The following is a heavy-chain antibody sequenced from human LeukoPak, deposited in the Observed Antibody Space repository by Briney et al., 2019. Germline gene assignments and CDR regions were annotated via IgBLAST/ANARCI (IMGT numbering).Heavy chain of an antibody. CDR1: GFTFSSYW. J-gene: IGHJ4*02. D-gene: IGHD3-9*01. CDR2: IKQGGSEK. Sequence: GGSLRLSCAASGFTFSSYWMSWVRQAPGKGLEWVANIKQGGSEKYYVDSVKGRFTISRDNAKNSLYLQMNSLRAEDTAVYYCARDRYYDILTGYFSLDGFDYWGQGTLVTVSS. CDR3: ARDRYYDILTGYFSLDGFDY. V-gene: IGHV3-7*01.